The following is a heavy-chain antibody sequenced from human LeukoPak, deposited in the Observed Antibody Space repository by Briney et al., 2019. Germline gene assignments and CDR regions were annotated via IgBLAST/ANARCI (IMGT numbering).Heavy chain of an antibody. CDR1: GGSISSGSYY. J-gene: IGHJ6*02. Sequence: SQTLSLTCTVSGGSISSGSYYWSWIRQPAGKGLEWIGRIYTSGSTNYNPSLKSRVTISVDTSKNQFSLKLSSVTAADTAVYYCARGSSGWSGGYYYYGMDVWGQGTTVTVSS. CDR3: ARGSSGWSGGYYYYGMDV. CDR2: IYTSGST. V-gene: IGHV4-61*02. D-gene: IGHD6-19*01.